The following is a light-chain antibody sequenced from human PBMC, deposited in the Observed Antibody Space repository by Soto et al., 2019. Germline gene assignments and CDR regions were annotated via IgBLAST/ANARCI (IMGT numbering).Light chain of an antibody. CDR1: QSVSSIY. J-gene: IGKJ4*01. V-gene: IGKV3-20*01. CDR3: QQFGNSPALS. Sequence: EIVLTQSPGTLSLSPGERATLSCRASQSVSSIYLAWYQQGRGQAPRLLIYGASSRATGIPDWFSGSGSGTDFTLTISRLEPEDFAVYYCQQFGNSPALSFGGGTKVEIK. CDR2: GAS.